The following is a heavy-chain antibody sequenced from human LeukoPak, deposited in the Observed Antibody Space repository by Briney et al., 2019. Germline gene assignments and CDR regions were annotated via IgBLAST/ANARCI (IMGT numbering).Heavy chain of an antibody. Sequence: RSSETLSLTCAVYGGSFSGYYWSWIRQPPGKGLEWIGEINHSGSTNYNPSLKSRVTISVDTSKNQFSLKLSSVTTADTAVYYCARGKSNYYDSISVRTYYFDYWGQGTLVTVSS. D-gene: IGHD3-22*01. J-gene: IGHJ4*02. CDR2: INHSGST. CDR1: GGSFSGYY. CDR3: ARGKSNYYDSISVRTYYFDY. V-gene: IGHV4-34*01.